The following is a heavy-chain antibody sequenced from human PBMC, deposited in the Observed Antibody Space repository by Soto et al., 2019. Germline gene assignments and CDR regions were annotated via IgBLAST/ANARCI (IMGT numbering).Heavy chain of an antibody. J-gene: IGHJ3*01. CDR2: IYWNDDK. Sequence: QITLKESGPTLVKPTQTLTLTCTFSGFSLSTSGVGVGWIRPPPGKALEWLALIYWNDDKHYSPSLKSRLTIAKDTSKSRVVLTMTNMDAVDTATYYCSHRAFATDAFDVWGQGTMVTVSS. CDR3: SHRAFATDAFDV. CDR1: GFSLSTSGVG. D-gene: IGHD3-3*01. V-gene: IGHV2-5*01.